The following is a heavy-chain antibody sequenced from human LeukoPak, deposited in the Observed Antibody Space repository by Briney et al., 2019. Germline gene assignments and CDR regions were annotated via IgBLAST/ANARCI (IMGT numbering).Heavy chain of an antibody. J-gene: IGHJ5*02. V-gene: IGHV4-38-2*02. CDR1: GYSISSGYY. Sequence: SETLSLTCTVSGYSISSGYYWGWIRQPPGKGLEWIGRIYYSGTTYYNPSLKRRVTISVNTSKNQFSLKLSYVTAAETAVYYCARDYDVLTAYPPTQLFDPWGKGTLVTVSS. CDR3: ARDYDVLTAYPPTQLFDP. D-gene: IGHD3-9*01. CDR2: IYYSGTT.